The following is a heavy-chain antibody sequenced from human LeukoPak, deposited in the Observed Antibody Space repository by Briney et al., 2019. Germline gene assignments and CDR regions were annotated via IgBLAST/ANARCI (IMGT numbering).Heavy chain of an antibody. CDR3: ARGQSITMVRGVKITYLDY. J-gene: IGHJ4*02. CDR2: MNPNSGNT. Sequence: ASVKVSCKASGYTFTSYDINWARQATGQGLEWMGWMNPNSGNTGYAQKFQGRVTMTRNTSISTAYMELSSLRSEDTAVYYCARGQSITMVRGVKITYLDYWGQGTLVTVSS. V-gene: IGHV1-8*01. CDR1: GYTFTSYD. D-gene: IGHD3-10*01.